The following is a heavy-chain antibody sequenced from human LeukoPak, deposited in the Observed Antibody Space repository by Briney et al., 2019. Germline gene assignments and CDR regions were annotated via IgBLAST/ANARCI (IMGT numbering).Heavy chain of an antibody. Sequence: SETLSLTCTVSGGSISSYYWSWIRQPPGKGLEWIGYIYYSGSTNYNPSLKSRVTISVDTSKNQFSLKLSSVTAADTAVYYCARVFGGYSGYDSSDYWGQGTLVTVSS. D-gene: IGHD5-12*01. CDR3: ARVFGGYSGYDSSDY. CDR2: IYYSGST. V-gene: IGHV4-59*01. CDR1: GGSISSYY. J-gene: IGHJ4*02.